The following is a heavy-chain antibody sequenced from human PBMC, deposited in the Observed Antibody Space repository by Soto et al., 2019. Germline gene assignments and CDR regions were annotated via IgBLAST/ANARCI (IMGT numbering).Heavy chain of an antibody. CDR3: AREGVVAAKVY. J-gene: IGHJ4*02. D-gene: IGHD2-15*01. CDR1: GGSFSGYY. V-gene: IGHV4-34*01. CDR2: INHSGST. Sequence: SETLSLTCAVYGGSFSGYYWSLIRQPPGKGLEWIGEINHSGSTNYNPSLKSRVTISVDTSKNQFSLKLSSVTAADTAVYYCAREGVVAAKVYWGQGTLVTVSS.